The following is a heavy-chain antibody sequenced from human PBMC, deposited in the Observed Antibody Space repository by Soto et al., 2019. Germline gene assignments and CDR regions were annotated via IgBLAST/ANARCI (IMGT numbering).Heavy chain of an antibody. J-gene: IGHJ4*02. Sequence: LSLTCAVSGGSISGGGFSWSWIRQPPGKGLEWIGYINYNGRTNYNPSLKSRVTMSLDTSKNQFSLKLRSVTAADTAVFYCARYAGSSWFDYWGQGTLVTSPQ. CDR1: GGSISGGGFS. CDR2: INYNGRT. V-gene: IGHV4-61*08. CDR3: ARYAGSSWFDY. D-gene: IGHD6-13*01.